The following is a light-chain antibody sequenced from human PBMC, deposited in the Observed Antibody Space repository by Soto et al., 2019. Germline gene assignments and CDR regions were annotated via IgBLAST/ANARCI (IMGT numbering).Light chain of an antibody. V-gene: IGKV3-15*01. CDR2: GAS. CDR3: QQRGNWPLT. J-gene: IGKJ4*01. Sequence: EIVMTQSPATLSVSPGERVTLSCRASQSVSSNLAWYQQKPGQAPRLLIYGASTRATGIPARFSGSGSGTEFTLTISSLQSEDFAVYYCQQRGNWPLTFGGGTKVEIK. CDR1: QSVSSN.